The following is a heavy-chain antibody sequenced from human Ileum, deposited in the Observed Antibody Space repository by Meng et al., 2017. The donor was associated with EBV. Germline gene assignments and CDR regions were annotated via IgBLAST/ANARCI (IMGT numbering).Heavy chain of an antibody. V-gene: IGHV4-30-4*01. J-gene: IGHJ4*02. CDR1: GVSISSGVYH. CDR2: CSGGT. Sequence: QGQLQEPGPGLVKPSQTLSLTCAVSGVSISSGVYHWSWIRQPPGKGLEWIGCSGGTYYNPSLKSRLTISVDTSKNQFSLKLDSATAADTAVYYCAIYAVGGSGQGYWGQGTLVTVSS. D-gene: IGHD1-26*01. CDR3: AIYAVGGSGQGY.